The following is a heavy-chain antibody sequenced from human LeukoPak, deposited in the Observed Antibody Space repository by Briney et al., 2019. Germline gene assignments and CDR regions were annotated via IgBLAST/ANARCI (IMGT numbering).Heavy chain of an antibody. CDR3: AKPPFGGNIVVVPAATYYFDY. J-gene: IGHJ4*02. D-gene: IGHD2-2*01. V-gene: IGHV3-23*01. CDR2: ISGSGGST. Sequence: GGSLRLSCAASGFTVSSNYMSWVRQAPGKGLEWVSAISGSGGSTYYADSVKGRFTISRDNSKNTLYLQMNSLRAEDTAVYYCAKPPFGGNIVVVPAATYYFDYWGQGTLVTVSS. CDR1: GFTVSSNY.